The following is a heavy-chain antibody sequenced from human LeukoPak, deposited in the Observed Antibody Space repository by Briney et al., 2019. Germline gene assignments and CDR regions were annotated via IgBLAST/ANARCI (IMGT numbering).Heavy chain of an antibody. CDR3: ARGQD. CDR2: INQDGSEK. Sequence: GGSLRLSCAASRFTFSSSWMSWVRQAPGKGLEWVANINQDGSEKYYVDSVKGRLTISRDNAKNSLYLQMNRLRAEDTAVYYCARGQDWGQGTLVTVSS. V-gene: IGHV3-7*01. J-gene: IGHJ4*02. CDR1: RFTFSSSW.